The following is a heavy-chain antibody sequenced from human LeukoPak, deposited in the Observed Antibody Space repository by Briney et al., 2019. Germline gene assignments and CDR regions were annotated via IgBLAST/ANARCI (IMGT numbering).Heavy chain of an antibody. D-gene: IGHD3-10*01. CDR3: AKGSGSYYNWYFDL. CDR1: GFTFSSYW. V-gene: IGHV3-74*01. Sequence: GGSLRLSCAASGFTFSSYWMHWVRQAPGKGLVWVSRINSDGSSTSYADSVKGRFTISRDNAKNTLYLRMNSLRAEDTAVYYCAKGSGSYYNWYFDLWGRGTLVTVSS. J-gene: IGHJ2*01. CDR2: INSDGSST.